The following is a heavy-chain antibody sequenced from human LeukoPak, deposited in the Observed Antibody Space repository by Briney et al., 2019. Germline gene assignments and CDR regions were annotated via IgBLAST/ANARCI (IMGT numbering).Heavy chain of an antibody. J-gene: IGHJ6*03. CDR2: ISGSGGST. CDR3: AKDVTSPGIVVVPAAIRHYYYYMDV. V-gene: IGHV3-23*01. CDR1: GFTFSSYA. Sequence: GGSLRLSCAASGFTFSSYAMSWVRQAPGKGLEWVSAISGSGGSTYYADSVKGRFTISRDNSKNRLYLQMNSLRAEDTAVYYCAKDVTSPGIVVVPAAIRHYYYYMDVWGKGTTVTVSS. D-gene: IGHD2-2*02.